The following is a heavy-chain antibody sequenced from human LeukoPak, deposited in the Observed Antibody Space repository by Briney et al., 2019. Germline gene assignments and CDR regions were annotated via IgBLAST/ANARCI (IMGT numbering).Heavy chain of an antibody. CDR1: GDSISRFY. CDR3: ARHVDQSGGDY. V-gene: IGHV4-4*07. D-gene: IGHD2-15*01. Sequence: SETLSLTCTVSGDSISRFYWTWIRQPAGKGLEWIGRIYASSGSTKYNPSLESRVFMSLDTSKNQFSLKLSSVTAADTAVYYCARHVDQSGGDYWGQGTLVTVSS. CDR2: IYASSGST. J-gene: IGHJ4*02.